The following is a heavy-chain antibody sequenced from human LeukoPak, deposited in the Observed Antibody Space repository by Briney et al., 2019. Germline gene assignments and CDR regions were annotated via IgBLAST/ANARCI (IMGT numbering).Heavy chain of an antibody. CDR3: ARAQPYGSGSYYNSYYFGY. D-gene: IGHD3-10*01. J-gene: IGHJ4*02. Sequence: SETLSLTCAVYGGSFSGYYWSWIRQPPGKGLEWIGEINHSGSTNYNPSLKSRVTISVDTSKNQFSLKLSSVTAADTAVYYCARAQPYGSGSYYNSYYFGYWGQGTLVTVSS. CDR1: GGSFSGYY. V-gene: IGHV4-34*01. CDR2: INHSGST.